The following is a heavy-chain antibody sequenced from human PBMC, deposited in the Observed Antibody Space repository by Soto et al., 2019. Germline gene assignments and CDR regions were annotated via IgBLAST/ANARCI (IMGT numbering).Heavy chain of an antibody. D-gene: IGHD3-22*01. J-gene: IGHJ3*02. CDR2: ISYDGSNK. CDR3: AKGGPSYDSTSELGI. Sequence: GGSLRLSCAASGFTFSSYGMHWVRQAPGKGLEWVAVISYDGSNKYYADSVKGRFTISRDNSKNTLYLQMDSLRAEDTAVYYCAKGGPSYDSTSELGIWGQGTMVTVSS. CDR1: GFTFSSYG. V-gene: IGHV3-30*18.